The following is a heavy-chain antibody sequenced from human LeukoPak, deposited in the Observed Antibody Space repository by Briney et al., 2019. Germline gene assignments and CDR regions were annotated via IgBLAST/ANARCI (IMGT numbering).Heavy chain of an antibody. J-gene: IGHJ4*02. CDR1: GGSISSSSYY. D-gene: IGHD6-19*01. V-gene: IGHV4-39*07. CDR2: IYYSGST. Sequence: PSETLSLTCTVSGGSISSSSYYWGWIRQPPGKGLEWIGSIYYSGSTYYNPSLKSRVTISVDTSKNQFSLKLSSVTAADTAVYYCARVGGGIAVAQHRDYWGQGTPVTVSS. CDR3: ARVGGGIAVAQHRDY.